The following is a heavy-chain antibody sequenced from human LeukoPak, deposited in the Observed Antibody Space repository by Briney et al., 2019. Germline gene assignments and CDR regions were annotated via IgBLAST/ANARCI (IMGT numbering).Heavy chain of an antibody. Sequence: GGSLRLSCAASGFTFSGSAMHWVRQASGKGLEWVGRIRSKANHYATAYAASVKGRFTVSRDDSKNTAYLQMNSLKTEDTAVYFCTRGGLRLSDYWGQGTLVTVSS. D-gene: IGHD3-16*01. CDR3: TRGGLRLSDY. CDR2: IRSKANHYAT. J-gene: IGHJ4*02. V-gene: IGHV3-73*01. CDR1: GFTFSGSA.